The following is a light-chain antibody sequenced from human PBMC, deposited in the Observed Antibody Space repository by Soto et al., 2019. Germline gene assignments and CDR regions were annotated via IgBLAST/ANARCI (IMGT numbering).Light chain of an antibody. CDR3: KQYNNGTRWP. CDR1: QSISGD. CDR2: DAS. V-gene: IGKV3-15*01. J-gene: IGKJ1*01. Sequence: EIVLTESPATLSVSPGERATLSCRASQSISGDLAWYQQKPGQPPRLLTYDASTRPTGIPARFSGSGSGTEFTLTIRSVQAVEFAVYYCKQYNNGTRWPFGQGTTVDI.